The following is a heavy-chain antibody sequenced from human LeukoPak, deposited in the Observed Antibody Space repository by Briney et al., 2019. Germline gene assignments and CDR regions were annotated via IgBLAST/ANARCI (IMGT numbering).Heavy chain of an antibody. D-gene: IGHD3-10*01. CDR1: GSTFSSYE. J-gene: IGHJ4*02. CDR2: ISSSGSSI. Sequence: GGSLRLSCAASGSTFSSYEMNWVRQAPGKGLEWVSYISSSGSSIYYADSVKGRFTISRDNAKNSLYLQMNSLRAEDTAVYYCASVYYYNSGSYYYWGQGTLVTVSS. V-gene: IGHV3-48*03. CDR3: ASVYYYNSGSYYY.